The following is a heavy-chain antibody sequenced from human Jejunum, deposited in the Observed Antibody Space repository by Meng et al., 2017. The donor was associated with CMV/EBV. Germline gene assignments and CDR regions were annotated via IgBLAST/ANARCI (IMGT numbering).Heavy chain of an antibody. J-gene: IGHJ4*02. Sequence: FSVSDNYMSWVRQAPGKELEWVAVMYNFGTTSYADSVKGRFTFSRDNSKNTLYLQMDSLRAEDTAVYYCARGKFCTPACYSVFDHWGQGTLVTVSS. V-gene: IGHV3-53*01. CDR2: MYNFGTT. CDR3: ARGKFCTPACYSVFDH. CDR1: FSVSDNY. D-gene: IGHD2-2*02.